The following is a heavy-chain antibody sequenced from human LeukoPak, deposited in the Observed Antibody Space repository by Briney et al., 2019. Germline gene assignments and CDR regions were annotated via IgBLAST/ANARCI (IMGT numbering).Heavy chain of an antibody. CDR1: GGSISSYY. CDR3: ASTYDSSGSYFDY. D-gene: IGHD3-22*01. J-gene: IGHJ4*02. CDR2: IYYSGST. Sequence: PSETLSLTCTVSGGSISSYYWSWIRQPPGEGLEWIGYIYYSGSTNYNPSLKSRVTISVDTSKNQFSLKLSSVTAADTAVYYCASTYDSSGSYFDYWGQGTLVTVSS. V-gene: IGHV4-59*01.